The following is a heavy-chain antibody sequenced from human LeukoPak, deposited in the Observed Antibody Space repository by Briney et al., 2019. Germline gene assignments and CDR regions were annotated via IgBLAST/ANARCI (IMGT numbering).Heavy chain of an antibody. J-gene: IGHJ4*02. CDR2: IKPKTDGETT. V-gene: IGHV3-15*07. D-gene: IGHD2-21*01. Sequence: GGSPRLSCAASGFTFSNAYMNWVREAPWKGLEWVARIKPKTDGETTEYAAPVKDRFSISRDDSKSMMYLQMNSLKTEDTAVYYCITPLPYSAQGGQGTLVTVSS. CDR3: ITPLPYSAQ. CDR1: GFTFSNAY.